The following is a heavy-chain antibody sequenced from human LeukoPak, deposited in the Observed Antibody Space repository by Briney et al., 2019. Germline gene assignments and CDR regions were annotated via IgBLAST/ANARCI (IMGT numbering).Heavy chain of an antibody. Sequence: GGSLRLSCAASGFTFSSYEMNWVRQAPGKGLEWVSYISSSGSTTYYADSVKGRFTISRDNAKNSLYLQMNSLRAEDTAVYYCARDGIVVVPAAVELFDYGGQGTLVTVSS. CDR1: GFTFSSYE. V-gene: IGHV3-48*03. CDR2: ISSSGSTT. D-gene: IGHD2-2*01. CDR3: ARDGIVVVPAAVELFDY. J-gene: IGHJ4*02.